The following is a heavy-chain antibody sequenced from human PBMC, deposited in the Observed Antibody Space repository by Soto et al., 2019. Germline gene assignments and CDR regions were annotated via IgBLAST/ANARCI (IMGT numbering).Heavy chain of an antibody. V-gene: IGHV3-21*06. CDR2: ISSTTNYI. CDR1: GFTFTRYS. CDR3: ARESEDLTSNFDY. J-gene: IGHJ4*02. Sequence: LRLSCAASGFTFTRYSMNWARQAPGKGLEWVSSISSTTNYIYYGDSMKGRFTISRDNAKNSLYLEMNSLRAEDTAVYYCARESEDLTSNFDYWGQGTLVTVSS.